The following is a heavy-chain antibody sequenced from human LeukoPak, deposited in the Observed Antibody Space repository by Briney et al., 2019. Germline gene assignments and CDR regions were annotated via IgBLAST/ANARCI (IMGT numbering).Heavy chain of an antibody. V-gene: IGHV3-21*01. CDR3: ARARYYYDMTRFDP. CDR1: GFTFSSYS. J-gene: IGHJ5*02. Sequence: PGRSLRLSCAASGFTFSSYSMNWVRQAPGKGLEWVSSISSSSSYIYYADSVKGRFTISRDNAKNSLYLQMNSLRAEDTAVYYCARARYYYDMTRFDPWGQGTLVTVSS. CDR2: ISSSSSYI. D-gene: IGHD3-22*01.